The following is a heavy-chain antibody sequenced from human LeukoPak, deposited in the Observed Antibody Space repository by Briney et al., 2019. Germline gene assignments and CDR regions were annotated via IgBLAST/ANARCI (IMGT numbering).Heavy chain of an antibody. V-gene: IGHV1-2*02. Sequence: ASVKVSCKASGYTFTGYYMHWVRQAPGQGLEWMGWINPNSGGANYAQKFQGRVTMTRDTSISTAYMELSRLRSDDTAVYYCARACGGGSCYSGFGNWFDPWGQGTLVTVSS. CDR3: ARACGGGSCYSGFGNWFDP. CDR1: GYTFTGYY. CDR2: INPNSGGA. J-gene: IGHJ5*02. D-gene: IGHD2-15*01.